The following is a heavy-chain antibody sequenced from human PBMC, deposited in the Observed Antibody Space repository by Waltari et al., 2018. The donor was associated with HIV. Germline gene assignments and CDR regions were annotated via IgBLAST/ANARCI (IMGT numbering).Heavy chain of an antibody. CDR3: ARQAYYYGSGSANWFDP. J-gene: IGHJ5*02. CDR1: GGSINSTSYY. D-gene: IGHD3-10*01. Sequence: QLLLQEWGPGLVKPAETLFLIYIIHGGSINSTSYYWGWIRQPPGKGLEWIGSMFYSGRTYYNPSRKSRVTISLDTSKNQFSLELSSVTAADTALYYCARQAYYYGSGSANWFDPWGQGTLVTVSS. CDR2: MFYSGRT. V-gene: IGHV4-39*01.